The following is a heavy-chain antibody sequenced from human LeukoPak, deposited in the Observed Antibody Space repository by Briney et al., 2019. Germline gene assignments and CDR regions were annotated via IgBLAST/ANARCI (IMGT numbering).Heavy chain of an antibody. CDR1: GGSISGYY. J-gene: IGHJ4*02. CDR2: IYHNGGT. Sequence: ASETLSLTCTVSGGSISGYYWSWIRQPPGKGLEWIGYIYHNGGTNYNPSLQSRLTISIDTSKNQSSLKLSSVTAADTAVYYCARHLRAVAGGRYFDYWGQGTQVTVSS. CDR3: ARHLRAVAGGRYFDY. D-gene: IGHD6-19*01. V-gene: IGHV4-59*08.